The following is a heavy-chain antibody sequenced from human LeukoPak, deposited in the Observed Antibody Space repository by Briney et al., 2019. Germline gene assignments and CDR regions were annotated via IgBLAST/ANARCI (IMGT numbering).Heavy chain of an antibody. CDR2: ISGSGGST. Sequence: GGSLRLSCAASGLTFSNAWMSWVRRAPGKGLEWVSYISGSGGSTYYADSVKGRFTISRDNSKNTLYLQMNSLRAEDTAVYYCAKDSGGYSYGYDYFDYWGQGTLVTVSS. V-gene: IGHV3-23*01. CDR1: GLTFSNAW. J-gene: IGHJ4*02. CDR3: AKDSGGYSYGYDYFDY. D-gene: IGHD5-18*01.